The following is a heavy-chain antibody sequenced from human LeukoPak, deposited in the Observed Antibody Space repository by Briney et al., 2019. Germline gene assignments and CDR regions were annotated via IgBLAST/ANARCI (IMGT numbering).Heavy chain of an antibody. Sequence: ASVKVSCKASGYTFTSYDINWVRQATGQGLEWMGWMNPNSGNTGYAQKFQGRVTMTRNTSISTAYMELSSLGSEDTAVYYCARGRRAAAGYGYWGQGTLVTVSS. D-gene: IGHD6-13*01. CDR3: ARGRRAAAGYGY. CDR1: GYTFTSYD. CDR2: MNPNSGNT. J-gene: IGHJ4*02. V-gene: IGHV1-8*01.